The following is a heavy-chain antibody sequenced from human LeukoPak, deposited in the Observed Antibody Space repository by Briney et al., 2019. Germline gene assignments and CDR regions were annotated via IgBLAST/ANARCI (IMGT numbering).Heavy chain of an antibody. CDR1: GYTFTGYY. CDR2: IIPIFGTA. Sequence: SVKVSCKASGYTFTGYYMHWVRQAPGQGLEWMGGIIPIFGTANYAQKFQGRVTITADEPTSTAYMELSSLRSEDTAVFYCARVYYYASGRLDSWGQGTLITVSS. V-gene: IGHV1-69*13. J-gene: IGHJ4*02. CDR3: ARVYYYASGRLDS. D-gene: IGHD3-10*01.